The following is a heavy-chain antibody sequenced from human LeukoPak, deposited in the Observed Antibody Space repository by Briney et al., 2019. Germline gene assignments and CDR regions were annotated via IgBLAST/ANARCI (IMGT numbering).Heavy chain of an antibody. CDR1: GFTVNSNY. J-gene: IGHJ4*02. CDR2: IYSGGET. CDR3: ARDRGAYYYETGY. Sequence: GGSLRLSCAVSGFTVNSNYMNWVRQAPGKGLEWVSVIYSGGETYYADSVKGRFTISRDISKNTLYLQMNSLRAEDTAVYYCARDRGAYYYETGYWGQGTLVTVSS. V-gene: IGHV3-66*01. D-gene: IGHD3-22*01.